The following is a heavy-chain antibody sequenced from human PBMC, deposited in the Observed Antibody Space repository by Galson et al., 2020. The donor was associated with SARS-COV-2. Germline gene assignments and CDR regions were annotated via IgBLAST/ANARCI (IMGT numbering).Heavy chain of an antibody. CDR3: AALWAGMTTGGGY. CDR1: GFTFTSSA. Sequence: SVKVSCKASGFTFTSSAVQWVRQARGQRLEWIGWVVVGTGNTNYAQNFQERVTITRDMSTNTAYMERSSLRAEDTAVYYCAALWAGMTTGGGYWGQGTLVTVSS. V-gene: IGHV1-58*01. J-gene: IGHJ4*02. D-gene: IGHD4-17*01. CDR2: VVVGTGNT.